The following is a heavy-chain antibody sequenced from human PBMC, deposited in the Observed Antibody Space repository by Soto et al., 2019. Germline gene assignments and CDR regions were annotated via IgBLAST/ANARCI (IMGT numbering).Heavy chain of an antibody. Sequence: QVQLVQSGAEVKKPGSSVRVSCKASEGTLSNYGISGVRQALGQGLEWWGGIIPVFGTANYAQKFQGRATITADESKSTVYMDVTSLRSEDTAVYYCSRGDATKIVVTTYYAMDVWGQGTTVSVSS. CDR1: EGTLSNYG. V-gene: IGHV1-69*12. CDR2: IIPVFGTA. D-gene: IGHD4-17*01. J-gene: IGHJ6*02. CDR3: SRGDATKIVVTTYYAMDV.